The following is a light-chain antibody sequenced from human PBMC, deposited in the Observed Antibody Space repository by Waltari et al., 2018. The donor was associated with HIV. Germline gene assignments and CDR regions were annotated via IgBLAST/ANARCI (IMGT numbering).Light chain of an antibody. CDR2: WAS. CDR1: QSLLYTSNSKNY. CDR3: QQCFTTPLT. J-gene: IGKJ4*01. Sequence: DIVLTQSPNTLAVSLGERATINCKSSQSLLYTSNSKNYLAWYQQKPGQPPKLLIYWASTRESGVPDRFSGSGSGTDFSLTISSLQAEDVAVYCCQQCFTTPLTFGGGTKVEI. V-gene: IGKV4-1*01.